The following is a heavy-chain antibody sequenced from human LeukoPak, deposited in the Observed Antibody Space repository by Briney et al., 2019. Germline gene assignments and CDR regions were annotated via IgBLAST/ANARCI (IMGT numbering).Heavy chain of an antibody. CDR2: IYHSGAT. CDR1: GDSITSSKW. J-gene: IGHJ4*02. Sequence: SETLFLTCAVSGDSITSSKWWSWVRQSPEKGLEWIGEIYHSGATNYNPSLKSRVTMSVDKSKNQFSLNLSSVTAADTAVYYCASGSHAVTTHFDYWGQGTLVTVSS. CDR3: ASGSHAVTTHFDY. D-gene: IGHD3-16*01. V-gene: IGHV4-4*02.